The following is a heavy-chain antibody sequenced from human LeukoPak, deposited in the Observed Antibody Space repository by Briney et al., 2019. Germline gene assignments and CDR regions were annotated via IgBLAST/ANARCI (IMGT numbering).Heavy chain of an antibody. Sequence: PGGSLRLSCAASGLSFSSFAMSWVRQGPARGLEWVSSIRGNGETFYADSVKGRFTLSSDSSRNTVYFQLNSLRAEDTAVYFCAKDSPRSSGWYYFDYWGQGTLVTVSS. V-gene: IGHV3-23*01. CDR3: AKDSPRSSGWYYFDY. CDR2: IRGNGET. D-gene: IGHD6-19*01. J-gene: IGHJ4*02. CDR1: GLSFSSFA.